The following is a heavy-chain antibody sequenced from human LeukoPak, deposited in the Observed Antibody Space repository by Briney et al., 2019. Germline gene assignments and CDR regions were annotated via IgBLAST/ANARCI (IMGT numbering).Heavy chain of an antibody. J-gene: IGHJ5*02. CDR1: GGSISSSSYY. V-gene: IGHV4-39*01. D-gene: IGHD3-22*01. CDR2: MYYNGST. CDR3: ARGSLTDYYDRSGYYLHNWFDP. Sequence: SETLSLTCTVSGGSISSSSYYWDWIRQPPGKGLEWIGSMYYNGSTYYNPSLKSRVTISVDTSKNQLSLKLSSVTAADTAVYYCARGSLTDYYDRSGYYLHNWFDPWGQGTLVTVSS.